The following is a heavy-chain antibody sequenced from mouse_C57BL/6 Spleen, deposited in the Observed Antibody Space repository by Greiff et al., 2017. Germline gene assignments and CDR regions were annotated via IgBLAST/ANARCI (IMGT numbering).Heavy chain of an antibody. CDR3: ARRPLYYDYDGWFAY. J-gene: IGHJ3*01. CDR1: GYAFSSSW. D-gene: IGHD2-4*01. CDR2: IYPGDGDT. Sequence: VQLVESGPELVKPGASVKISCKASGYAFSSSWMNWVKQRPGKGLEWIGRIYPGDGDTNYNGKFKGKATLTADKSSSTAYMQLSSLTSEDSAVYFCARRPLYYDYDGWFAYWGQGTLVTVSA. V-gene: IGHV1-82*01.